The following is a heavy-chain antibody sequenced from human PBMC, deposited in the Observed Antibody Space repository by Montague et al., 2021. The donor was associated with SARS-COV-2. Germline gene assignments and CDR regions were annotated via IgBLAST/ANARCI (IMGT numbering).Heavy chain of an antibody. D-gene: IGHD2-8*01. V-gene: IGHV4-59*01. CDR1: GGSISGYY. CDR2: IYYSGST. CDR3: ARLLRSCTNGVCRTYYYYAMDV. Sequence: SETLSLTCTVSGGSISGYYWSWIRQPPGKGLEWIGYIYYSGSTEXNPFLESRVTVSVDRSKNQVSLKLSSVTAADTAVYYCARLLRSCTNGVCRTYYYYAMDVWGQGTTVTVSS. J-gene: IGHJ6*02.